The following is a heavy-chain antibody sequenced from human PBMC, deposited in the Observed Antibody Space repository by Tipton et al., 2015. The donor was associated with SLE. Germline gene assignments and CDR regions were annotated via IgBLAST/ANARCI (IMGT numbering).Heavy chain of an antibody. CDR1: GFTFSSYA. Sequence: SLRLSCAASGFTFSSYAMSWVRQAPGKGLEWVSVIYSGGSTYYADSVKGRFTISRDNSKNTLYLQMNSLSAEDTAVYYCAKSPSGRGYSSSRYWYFDLWGRGTLVTGS. CDR2: IYSGGST. V-gene: IGHV3-23*03. J-gene: IGHJ2*01. D-gene: IGHD6-13*01. CDR3: AKSPSGRGYSSSRYWYFDL.